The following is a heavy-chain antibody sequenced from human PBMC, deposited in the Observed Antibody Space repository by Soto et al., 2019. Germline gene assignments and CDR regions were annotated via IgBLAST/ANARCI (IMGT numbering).Heavy chain of an antibody. CDR2: INAGNGDT. V-gene: IGHV1-3*01. J-gene: IGHJ6*02. CDR1: GYTLSTYV. CDR3: ATMFREGVLVDGFAMDV. D-gene: IGHD3-10*01. Sequence: ASVKVSCKASGYTLSTYVIHWVRQAPGQGLEWMGWINAGNGDTKYSQKFQDRVTITSDRAASTGYMEFARLTFEDTGLYFCATMFREGVLVDGFAMDVWGQGTTVTVSS.